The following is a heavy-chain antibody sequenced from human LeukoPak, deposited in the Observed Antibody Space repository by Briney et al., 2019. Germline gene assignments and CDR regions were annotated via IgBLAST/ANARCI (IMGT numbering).Heavy chain of an antibody. Sequence: GASVKVSCKASGYTFTGYYMHWVRQAPRQGLEWMGWINPNSGGTNYAQKFQGRVTMTRDTSISTAYMELSRLRSDDTAVYYCAREEVGAHRGFDYWGQGTLVTVSS. CDR3: AREEVGAHRGFDY. D-gene: IGHD1-26*01. J-gene: IGHJ4*02. V-gene: IGHV1-2*02. CDR2: INPNSGGT. CDR1: GYTFTGYY.